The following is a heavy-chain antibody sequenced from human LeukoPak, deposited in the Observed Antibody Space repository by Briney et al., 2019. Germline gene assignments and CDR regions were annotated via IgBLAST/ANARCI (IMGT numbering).Heavy chain of an antibody. Sequence: GGSLRLSCAASGFTFSSYSMNWVRQAPGKGLEWVSSISSSSSYIYYADLVKGRFTISRDNAKNSLYLQMNSLRAEDTAVYYCAGTLPHYFDYWGQGTLVTVSS. CDR1: GFTFSSYS. V-gene: IGHV3-21*01. CDR3: AGTLPHYFDY. J-gene: IGHJ4*02. CDR2: ISSSSSYI.